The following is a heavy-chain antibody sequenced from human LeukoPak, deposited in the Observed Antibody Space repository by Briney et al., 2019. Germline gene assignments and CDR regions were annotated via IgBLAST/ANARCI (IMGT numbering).Heavy chain of an antibody. Sequence: SETLSLTCAVYGGSFSGYYWSWIRQPPGKGLEWIGEINHSGSTNYNPSLKSRVTISVDTSKNQFSLKLSSVTAADTAVYYCARLRTYGSGDDYYYYYMDVWGKGTTVTISS. V-gene: IGHV4-34*01. CDR1: GGSFSGYY. CDR3: ARLRTYGSGDDYYYYYMDV. CDR2: INHSGST. J-gene: IGHJ6*03. D-gene: IGHD3-10*01.